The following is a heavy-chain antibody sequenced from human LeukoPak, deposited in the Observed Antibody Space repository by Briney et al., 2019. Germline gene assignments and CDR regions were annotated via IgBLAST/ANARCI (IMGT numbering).Heavy chain of an antibody. CDR3: ARDAGPLYCSGGSCYVLNRGLGAFDI. CDR1: GYSFTSYW. CDR2: IYPGDSDT. J-gene: IGHJ3*02. V-gene: IGHV5-51*01. Sequence: GESLKISCKGSGYSFTSYWIGWVRQMPGKGLEWMGIIYPGDSDTRYSPSFQGQVTISADKSISTAYLQWSSLKASDTAMYYCARDAGPLYCSGGSCYVLNRGLGAFDIWGQGTMATVSS. D-gene: IGHD2-15*01.